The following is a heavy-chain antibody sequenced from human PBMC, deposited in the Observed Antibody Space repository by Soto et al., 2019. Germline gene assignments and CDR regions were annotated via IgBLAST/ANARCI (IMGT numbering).Heavy chain of an antibody. V-gene: IGHV4-39*01. CDR3: ARGGIPPSGYGIAYAMDV. Sequence: NPSETLSLTCTVSGVSISGSRYYWGWIRQPPGRGLEWIGNIYYSGSTYYTPALKSQVTLSVDTSKNQFSLNLNSVTAADTAVYYCARGGIPPSGYGIAYAMDVWGQGTTVTVSS. CDR1: GVSISGSRYY. J-gene: IGHJ6*02. CDR2: IYYSGST. D-gene: IGHD1-26*01.